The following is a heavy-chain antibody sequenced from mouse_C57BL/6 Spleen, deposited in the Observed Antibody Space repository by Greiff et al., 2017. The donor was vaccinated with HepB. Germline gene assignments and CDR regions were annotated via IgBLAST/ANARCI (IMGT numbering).Heavy chain of an antibody. J-gene: IGHJ3*01. CDR2: ISSGSSTI. CDR3: ASGYYGNYAWFAY. CDR1: GFTFSDYG. D-gene: IGHD2-1*01. Sequence: EVKLVESGGGLVKPGGSLKLSCAASGFTFSDYGMHWVRQAPEKGLEWVAYISSGSSTIYYADTVKGRFTISRDNAKNTLFLQMTSLRSEDTAMYYCASGYYGNYAWFAYWGQGTLVTVSA. V-gene: IGHV5-17*01.